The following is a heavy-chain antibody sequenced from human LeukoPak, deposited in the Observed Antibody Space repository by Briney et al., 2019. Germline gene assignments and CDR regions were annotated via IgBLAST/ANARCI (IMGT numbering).Heavy chain of an antibody. CDR2: IYPGDSDT. CDR3: ARHVVCSSSCYTFGYRDSTWFDP. V-gene: IGHV5-51*01. Sequence: GESLKISCKGSGYSFTSYWIGWVRQMPGKGLEWMGIIYPGDSDTRYSPSFQGQVTISADKSISTAYLQWSSLKASDTAMYYCARHVVCSSSCYTFGYRDSTWFDPWGQGTLVTVSS. J-gene: IGHJ5*02. CDR1: GYSFTSYW. D-gene: IGHD2-2*02.